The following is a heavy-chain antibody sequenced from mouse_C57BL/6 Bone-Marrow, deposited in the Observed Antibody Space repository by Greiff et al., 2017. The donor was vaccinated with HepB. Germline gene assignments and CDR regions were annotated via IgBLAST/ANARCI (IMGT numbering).Heavy chain of an antibody. CDR1: GYTFTDYY. J-gene: IGHJ4*01. Sequence: QVQLQQSGPELVKPGASVKISCKASGYTFTDYYINWVKQRPGQGLEWIGWIFPGSGSTYYNEKFKGKATLTVDKSSSTAYMQLNSLTSEDSAVYFCARRVDYYAMDYWGQGTSVTVSS. CDR3: ARRVDYYAMDY. V-gene: IGHV1-75*01. CDR2: IFPGSGST. D-gene: IGHD1-1*01.